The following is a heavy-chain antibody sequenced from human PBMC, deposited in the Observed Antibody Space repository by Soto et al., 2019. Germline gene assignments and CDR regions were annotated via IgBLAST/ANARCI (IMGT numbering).Heavy chain of an antibody. V-gene: IGHV1-69*04. D-gene: IGHD3-22*01. CDR1: GGTFSTYS. Sequence: ASVKVSCKDSGGTFSTYSMFWVRQAPGQGLEWMGRIIPILGIANYAQKFQGRVTMTTDTSTSTAYMELRSLRSDDTAVYYCARDDSSGYYSLFDYWGQGTLVTVSS. CDR2: IIPILGIA. CDR3: ARDDSSGYYSLFDY. J-gene: IGHJ4*02.